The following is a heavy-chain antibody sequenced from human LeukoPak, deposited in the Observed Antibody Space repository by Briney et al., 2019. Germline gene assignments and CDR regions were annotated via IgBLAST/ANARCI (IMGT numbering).Heavy chain of an antibody. D-gene: IGHD2-2*02. CDR3: ARVPDCSSTSCYTREYFQH. CDR2: MNPNSGNT. V-gene: IGHV1-8*01. Sequence: ASVKVSCKASGNTFTSYDINWVRQATGQGLEWMGWMNPNSGNTGYAQKFQGRVTITADESTSTAYMELSSLRSEDTAVYYCARVPDCSSTSCYTREYFQHWGQGTLVTVSS. J-gene: IGHJ1*01. CDR1: GNTFTSYD.